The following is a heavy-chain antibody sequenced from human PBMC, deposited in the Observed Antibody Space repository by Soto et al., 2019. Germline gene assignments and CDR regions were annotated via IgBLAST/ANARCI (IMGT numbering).Heavy chain of an antibody. CDR2: AA. Sequence: QVQLVQSGAEVKKPGSSVKVSCKASGCTFSIYTISWVRQAPGQGLEWMGGAANSAQKFQGRLTVTEDESTSTVYLELSSLTSEDTAVYYCAREGPPDIAWFDPWGQGTLVSVSS. CDR1: GCTFSIYT. D-gene: IGHD2-15*01. CDR3: AREGPPDIAWFDP. V-gene: IGHV1-69*01. J-gene: IGHJ5*02.